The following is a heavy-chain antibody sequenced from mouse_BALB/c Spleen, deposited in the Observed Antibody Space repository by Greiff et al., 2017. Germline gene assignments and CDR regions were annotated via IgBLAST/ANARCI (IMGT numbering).Heavy chain of an antibody. CDR3: ASLDDYYGSSYYAMDY. V-gene: IGHV5-4*02. CDR1: GFTFSDYY. CDR2: ISDGGSYT. D-gene: IGHD1-1*01. Sequence: DVHLVESGGGLVKPGGSLKLSCAASGFTFSDYYMYWVRQTPEKRLEWVATISDGGSYTYYPDSVKGRFTISRDNAKNNLYLQMSSLKSEDTAMYYCASLDDYYGSSYYAMDYWGQGTSVTVSS. J-gene: IGHJ4*01.